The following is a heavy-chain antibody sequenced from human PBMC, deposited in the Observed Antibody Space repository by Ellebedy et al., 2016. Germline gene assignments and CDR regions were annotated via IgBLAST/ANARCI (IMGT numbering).Heavy chain of an antibody. CDR2: IHPGDEST. Sequence: GGSLRLXCTASGLNFNTFFMSWVRQAPGKGLEWVSTIHPGDESTYIADSVKGRFSVSRDNSKNTVFLQMNSLRVEDTAVYYCRQGHYFDQWGQGALVTVSS. CDR1: GLNFNTFF. J-gene: IGHJ4*02. CDR3: RQGHYFDQ. V-gene: IGHV3-23*01.